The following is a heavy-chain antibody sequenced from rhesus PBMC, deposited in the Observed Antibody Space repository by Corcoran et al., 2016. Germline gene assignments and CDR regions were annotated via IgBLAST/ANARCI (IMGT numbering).Heavy chain of an antibody. CDR2: IDGNSERT. V-gene: IGHV4-73*01. J-gene: IGHJ2*01. D-gene: IGHD6-25*01. CDR1: GGSISGYY. CDR3: ARAGYSGIWTQFDYWYFDI. Sequence: QVKLQQWGEGLVKPSETLSLTCAVYGGSISGYYWSWIRQPPGKGLEWIGNIDGNSERTNYNPALKNRVTISKDTSKTQFSLKLSSVTAADTAVYYCARAGYSGIWTQFDYWYFDIWGPGTPITISS.